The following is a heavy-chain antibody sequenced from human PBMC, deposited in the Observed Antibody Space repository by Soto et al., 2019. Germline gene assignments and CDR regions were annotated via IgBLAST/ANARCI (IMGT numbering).Heavy chain of an antibody. D-gene: IGHD1-1*01. V-gene: IGHV3-15*01. CDR1: GFTFSNAW. CDR2: IKSKTDGGTT. Sequence: GSLRLSCAASGFTFSNAWMSWVRQAPGKGLEWVGRIKSKTDGGTTDYAAPVKGRFTISRDDSKNTLYLQMNSLKTEDTAVYYCTTTIRGYYYGMDVWGQGTTVTVSS. CDR3: TTTIRGYYYGMDV. J-gene: IGHJ6*02.